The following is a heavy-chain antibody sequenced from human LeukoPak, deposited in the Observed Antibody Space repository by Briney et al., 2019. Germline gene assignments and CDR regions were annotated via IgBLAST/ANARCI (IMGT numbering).Heavy chain of an antibody. J-gene: IGHJ6*02. CDR3: ARARGIAAAGAYYGMDV. Sequence: ASVKVSRKASGYTFTGYYMHWVRQAPGQGLEWMGWINPNSGGTNYAQKFQGRVTMTRDTSISTAYMELSSLRSEDTAVYCCARARGIAAAGAYYGMDVWGQGTTVTVSS. CDR2: INPNSGGT. CDR1: GYTFTGYY. D-gene: IGHD6-13*01. V-gene: IGHV1-2*02.